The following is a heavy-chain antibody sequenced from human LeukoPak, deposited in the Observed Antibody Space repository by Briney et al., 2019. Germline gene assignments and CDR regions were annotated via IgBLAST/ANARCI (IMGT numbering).Heavy chain of an antibody. J-gene: IGHJ4*02. V-gene: IGHV3-48*01. CDR1: GFTFSSYS. CDR2: ISSSSSTI. CDR3: ARARVQWPGLIDY. Sequence: GGSLRLSCAASGFTFSSYSMNWVRQAPGKGLEWVSYISSSSSTIYYADSVKGRFTISGDNAKNSLYLQMNSPRAEDTAVYYCARARVQWPGLIDYWGQGTLVTVSS. D-gene: IGHD6-19*01.